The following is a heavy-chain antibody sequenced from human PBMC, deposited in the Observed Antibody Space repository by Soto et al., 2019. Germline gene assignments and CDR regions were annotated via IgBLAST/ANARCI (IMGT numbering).Heavy chain of an antibody. CDR3: AKDLGSGKPYYYYAMDV. Sequence: QVQLVESGGGLVPPGGSLRLSCAGSGFTFGDSYMSWIRQAPGKGLEWLSYISPGSRYPAYADSVKGRFTISRDKSENTLYLQMNSLRAEDTALYYCAKDLGSGKPYYYYAMDVWGQGTTVTVSS. J-gene: IGHJ6*02. CDR2: ISPGSRYP. CDR1: GFTFGDSY. V-gene: IGHV3-11*06. D-gene: IGHD3-10*01.